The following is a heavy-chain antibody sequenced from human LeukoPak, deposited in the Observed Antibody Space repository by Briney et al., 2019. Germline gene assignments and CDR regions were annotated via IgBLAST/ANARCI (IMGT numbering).Heavy chain of an antibody. J-gene: IGHJ3*02. D-gene: IGHD2-15*01. CDR3: AKAKGEGGGSCYFCAFDI. V-gene: IGHV3-23*01. CDR2: ISGSGGST. CDR1: GFTFSSYA. Sequence: PGGSLRLSCAASGFTFSSYAMSWVRQAPGKGLEWVSAISGSGGSTYYADSVKGRFTISRDNSKNTLYLQMNSLRAEDTAVYYCAKAKGEGGGSCYFCAFDIWGQGTMVTVSS.